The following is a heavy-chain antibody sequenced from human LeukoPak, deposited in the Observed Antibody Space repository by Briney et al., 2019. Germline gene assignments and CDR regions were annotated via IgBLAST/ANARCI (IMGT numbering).Heavy chain of an antibody. CDR1: GGSISSSSYY. V-gene: IGHV4-39*01. J-gene: IGHJ4*02. D-gene: IGHD6-19*01. CDR3: ARLEQWLVPGGYFDY. Sequence: SETLSLTCTVSGGSISSSSYYWGWIRQPPGKGLEWIGSIYYSGGTYYNPSLKSRVTISVDTSKNQFSLKLSSVTAADTAVYYCARLEQWLVPGGYFDYWGQGTLVTVSS. CDR2: IYYSGGT.